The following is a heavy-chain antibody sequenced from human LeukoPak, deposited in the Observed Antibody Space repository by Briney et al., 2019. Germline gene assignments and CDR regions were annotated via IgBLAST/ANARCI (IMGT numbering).Heavy chain of an antibody. D-gene: IGHD3-22*01. CDR3: ARRYYYDSSGYAALGY. Sequence: GTSLRLSCAASGFTFSSYAIHWVRQAPGKGLEWVAVISFDGTDAFYADSVKGRFTISRDNSKNTLYLQMNSLRADDTAVYYCARRYYYDSSGYAALGYWGQGTLVTVSS. V-gene: IGHV3-30*04. J-gene: IGHJ4*02. CDR2: ISFDGTDA. CDR1: GFTFSSYA.